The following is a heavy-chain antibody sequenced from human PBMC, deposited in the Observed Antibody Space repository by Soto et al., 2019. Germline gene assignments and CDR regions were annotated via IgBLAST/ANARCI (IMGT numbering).Heavy chain of an antibody. J-gene: IGHJ6*02. CDR1: GGTFSSYA. Sequence: GASVKVSCKASGGTFSSYAISWVRQAPGQGLEWMGGIIPIFGTANYAQKFQGRVTITADESTSTAYMELSSLRSEDTAVYYCATELSSYYGMDVWGQGTTVTV. D-gene: IGHD1-7*01. CDR2: IIPIFGTA. CDR3: ATELSSYYGMDV. V-gene: IGHV1-69*13.